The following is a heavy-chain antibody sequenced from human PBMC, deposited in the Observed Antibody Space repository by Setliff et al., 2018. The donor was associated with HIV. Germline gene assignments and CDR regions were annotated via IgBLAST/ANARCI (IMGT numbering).Heavy chain of an antibody. J-gene: IGHJ3*02. D-gene: IGHD4-17*01. CDR3: ARDREDDGDYVAFDI. Sequence: SETLSLTCTVSGGSISSGSYYWSWIRQPAGKGLEWIGRIYTSGSTNYNPSLKRRVTISVDTSKNQFSLKLSSVTAADTAVYYCARDREDDGDYVAFDIWGQGTMVTVSS. CDR2: IYTSGST. CDR1: GGSISSGSYY. V-gene: IGHV4-61*02.